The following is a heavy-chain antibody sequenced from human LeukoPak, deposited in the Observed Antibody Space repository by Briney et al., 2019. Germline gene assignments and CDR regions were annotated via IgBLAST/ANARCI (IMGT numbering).Heavy chain of an antibody. Sequence: PGGSLRLSCAASGFIFSNYAMGWGRQAPGKGLEWVSYIGSGSSTIFYADSVKGRFTISRDSAKNSLSLQMTSLRDEDTAVYYCARSERGGQSGDCFDYWGQGTLVTVSS. D-gene: IGHD2-21*02. CDR2: IGSGSSTI. V-gene: IGHV3-48*02. CDR3: ARSERGGQSGDCFDY. J-gene: IGHJ4*02. CDR1: GFIFSNYA.